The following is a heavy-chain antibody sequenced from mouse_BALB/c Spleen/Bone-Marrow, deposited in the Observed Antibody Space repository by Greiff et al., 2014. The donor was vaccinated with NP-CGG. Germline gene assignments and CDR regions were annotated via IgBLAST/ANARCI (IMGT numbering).Heavy chain of an antibody. J-gene: IGHJ2*01. CDR3: ARARHYDF. CDR1: GYTFTDYT. V-gene: IGHV1-18*01. CDR2: VNPNSGGT. Sequence: EVHLVESGPELVKPGASVKISCKTSGYTFTDYTLHWVKQSHGKSLEWIGGVNPNSGGTSYNQKFKGKATLNLDKSSTTAYMELRSLTSDDSAVYYCARARHYDFWGQGTTLTVSS.